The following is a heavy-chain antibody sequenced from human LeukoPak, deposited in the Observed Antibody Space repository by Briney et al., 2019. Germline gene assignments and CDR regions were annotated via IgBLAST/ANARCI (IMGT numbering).Heavy chain of an antibody. CDR3: ARTTEGYCRGRSCYSYYYYMDV. CDR2: IHYSGST. CDR1: GGSISSGSYY. J-gene: IGHJ6*03. V-gene: IGHV4-61*10. Sequence: PSQTLSLTCTVSGGSISSGSYYWSWIRQPAGKGLEWIGYIHYSGSTNYNPSLKSRVTISVDTSKNQFSLKLSSVTAADTAVYYCARTTEGYCRGRSCYSYYYYMDVWGKGTTVTVSS. D-gene: IGHD2-15*01.